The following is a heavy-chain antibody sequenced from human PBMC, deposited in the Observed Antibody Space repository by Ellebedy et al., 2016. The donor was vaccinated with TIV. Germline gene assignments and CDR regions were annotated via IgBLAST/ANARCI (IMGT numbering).Heavy chain of an antibody. D-gene: IGHD1-26*01. Sequence: GGSLRLXCAASGFSFRDYGMHWVRQAPGKGLEWVAFIWYDGSNKDYVDHVKGRFTISRDNSKNTLYLQMNSLRVEDTAVYYCARAVDSGRDMDVWGQGTTVAVSS. CDR3: ARAVDSGRDMDV. J-gene: IGHJ6*02. CDR1: GFSFRDYG. V-gene: IGHV3-33*01. CDR2: IWYDGSNK.